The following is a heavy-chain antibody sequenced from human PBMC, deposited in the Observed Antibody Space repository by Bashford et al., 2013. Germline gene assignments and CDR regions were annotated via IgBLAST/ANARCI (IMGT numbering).Heavy chain of an antibody. Sequence: ASVKVSCKASGGTFSTHPVTWVRQAPGQGLEWMGWINPSSGDTNYAQKFQGRVTLTRDASISTAYMKLSGLKSDDTAVFYCARDPAVAIYGAMRTPKYYFDFWAREPWSPSPQ. V-gene: IGHV1-2*02. CDR2: INPSSGDT. CDR1: GGTFSTHP. CDR3: ARDPAVAIYGAMRTPKYYFDF. D-gene: IGHD5-12*01. J-gene: IGHJ4*02.